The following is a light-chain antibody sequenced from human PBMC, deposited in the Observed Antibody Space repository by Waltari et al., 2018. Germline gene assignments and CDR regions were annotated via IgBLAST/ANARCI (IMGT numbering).Light chain of an antibody. CDR2: GAS. CDR3: QHYRSLPVT. CDR1: QSVSRT. J-gene: IGKJ1*01. V-gene: IGKV3-20*01. Sequence: EIVLTQSPGTLSLSPGERVTLSCRASQSVSRTLAWYQQKPGQAPRLLIYGASIRATGIPDSFSGSGSGTDFSLTISRLEPEDFAVYYCQHYRSLPVTFGQGTKVEIK.